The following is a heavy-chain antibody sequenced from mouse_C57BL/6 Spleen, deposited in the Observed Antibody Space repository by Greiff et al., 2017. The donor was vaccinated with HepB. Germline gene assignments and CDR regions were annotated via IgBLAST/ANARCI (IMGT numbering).Heavy chain of an antibody. J-gene: IGHJ3*01. D-gene: IGHD3-2*02. CDR3: ARYGSSGLFAY. Sequence: EVQLQQSGPELVKPGASVKISCKASGYTFTDYYMNWVKQSHGKSLEWIGDINPNNGGTSYNQKFKGKATLTVDKSSSTAYMELRSLTSEDSAVYYCARYGSSGLFAYWGQGTLVTVSA. CDR2: INPNNGGT. V-gene: IGHV1-26*01. CDR1: GYTFTDYY.